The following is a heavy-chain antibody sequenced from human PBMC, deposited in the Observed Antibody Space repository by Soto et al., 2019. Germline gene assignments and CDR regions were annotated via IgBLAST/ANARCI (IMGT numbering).Heavy chain of an antibody. V-gene: IGHV3-64*01. J-gene: IGHJ4*02. CDR3: AREESGYGIDY. CDR1: GFTFSSYA. D-gene: IGHD5-12*01. Sequence: GESLKISCAASGFTFSSYAMHWVRQAPGKGLEYVSAISSNGGSTYYANSVKGRFTISRDNSKNTLYLQMGSLRAEDMAVYYCAREESGYGIDYWGQGTLVTVSS. CDR2: ISSNGGST.